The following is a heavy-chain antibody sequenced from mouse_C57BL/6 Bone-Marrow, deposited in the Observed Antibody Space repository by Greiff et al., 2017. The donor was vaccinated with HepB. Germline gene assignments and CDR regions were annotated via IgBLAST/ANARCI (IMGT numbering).Heavy chain of an antibody. D-gene: IGHD2-4*01. V-gene: IGHV5-17*01. CDR3: ARKFDYDRYFGV. J-gene: IGHJ1*03. CDR2: ISSGSSTF. CDR1: GFTFSDYG. Sequence: EVQRVESGGGLVKPGGSLKLSCAASGFTFSDYGMHWVRQAPGKGLEWVAYISSGSSTFYYADTVTGRFTISRDNAKTTLFLQMTSLRSEDTALYYCARKFDYDRYFGVWGTGTTVTVAS.